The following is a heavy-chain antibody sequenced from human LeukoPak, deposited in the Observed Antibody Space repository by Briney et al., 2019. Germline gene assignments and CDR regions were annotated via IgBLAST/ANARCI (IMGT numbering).Heavy chain of an antibody. Sequence: GGSLRLSCAASGFTFSDYYMSWIRQAPGKGLEWVSYISSSGSTIYYADSVKGRFTISRDKSKNSLYLQMSSPRAEDTAVYYCARDLTGIACRGAFYNWGEGTLVTVSS. V-gene: IGHV3-11*01. J-gene: IGHJ4*02. CDR2: ISSSGSTI. CDR3: ARDLTGIACRGAFYN. CDR1: GFTFSDYY. D-gene: IGHD6-13*01.